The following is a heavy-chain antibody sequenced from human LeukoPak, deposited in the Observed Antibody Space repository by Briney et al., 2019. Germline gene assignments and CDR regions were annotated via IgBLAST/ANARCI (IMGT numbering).Heavy chain of an antibody. D-gene: IGHD4-23*01. V-gene: IGHV4-31*03. J-gene: IGHJ6*02. Sequence: PSQTLSLTCTVSGGSISSGGYYWRWIRQHPGKGLEWIGYIYYSGSTYYNPSLKSRVTISVDTSKNQFSLKLSSVTAADTAVYYCARGGGKPLYYYYGMDVWGQGTTVTVSS. CDR1: GGSISSGGYY. CDR3: ARGGGKPLYYYYGMDV. CDR2: IYYSGST.